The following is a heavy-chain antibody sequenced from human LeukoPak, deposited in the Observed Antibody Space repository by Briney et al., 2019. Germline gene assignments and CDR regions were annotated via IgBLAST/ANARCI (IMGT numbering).Heavy chain of an antibody. V-gene: IGHV3-21*01. Sequence: GGSLRLSCAASGFTFSSYSMNWVLQAPGKVLEWVSSISSSSSYIYYADSVKGRFTISRDNAKNSLYLQMNSLRAEDTAVYYCARGGYYGSGSYYPFDYWGQGTLVTVSS. J-gene: IGHJ4*02. CDR2: ISSSSSYI. D-gene: IGHD3-10*01. CDR1: GFTFSSYS. CDR3: ARGGYYGSGSYYPFDY.